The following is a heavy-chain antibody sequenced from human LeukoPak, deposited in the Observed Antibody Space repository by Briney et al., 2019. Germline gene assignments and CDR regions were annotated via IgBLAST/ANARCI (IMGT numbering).Heavy chain of an antibody. CDR3: ARSDGDKRRPNYWYFDL. D-gene: IGHD4-17*01. CDR2: IYYSGST. J-gene: IGHJ2*01. CDR1: GGSISSYY. Sequence: PSETLSLTCTVSGGSISSYYWSWIRQPPGKGLEWIGYIYYSGSTNYNPSLKSRVTISVDTSRNQFSLKLSSVTAADTAVYYCARSDGDKRRPNYWYFDLWGRGTLVTVSS. V-gene: IGHV4-59*08.